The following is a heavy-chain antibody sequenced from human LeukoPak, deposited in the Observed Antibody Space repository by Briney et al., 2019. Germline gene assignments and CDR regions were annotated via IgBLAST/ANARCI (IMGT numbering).Heavy chain of an antibody. J-gene: IGHJ6*02. CDR1: GGTFSGYA. CDR3: ARRTCGGDCYSHYYYGMDV. V-gene: IGHV1-69*01. Sequence: SVKVSCKASGGTFSGYAISWVRQAPGQGLEWMGGIIPIFGTANYAQKFQGRVTITADESTSTAYMELSSLRSEDTAVYYCARRTCGGDCYSHYYYGMDVWGQGTTVTVSS. D-gene: IGHD2-21*02. CDR2: IIPIFGTA.